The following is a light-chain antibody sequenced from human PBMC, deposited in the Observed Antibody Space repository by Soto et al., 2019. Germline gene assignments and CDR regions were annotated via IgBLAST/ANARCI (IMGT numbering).Light chain of an antibody. CDR3: TSYTSSSPLV. CDR2: EVV. Sequence: QSAPTQPASVSGSPGQSITISCTGTSSDVGGYNYVSWYQHHPGKAPKLMIYEVVNRPSGVSNRFSGSKSGITASLTISGLQAEDEADYYCTSYTSSSPLVFGTGTKLTVL. CDR1: SSDVGGYNY. V-gene: IGLV2-14*01. J-gene: IGLJ1*01.